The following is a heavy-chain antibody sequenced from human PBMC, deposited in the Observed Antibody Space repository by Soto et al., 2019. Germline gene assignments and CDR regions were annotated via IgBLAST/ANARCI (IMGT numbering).Heavy chain of an antibody. CDR1: GGSVSSSSYY. J-gene: IGHJ4*02. CDR2: IYYSGST. V-gene: IGHV4-39*01. CDR3: VSFCVRGYSYGFPVFDY. D-gene: IGHD5-18*01. Sequence: PSETLSLTCTVSGGSVSSSSYYWGWIRQPPGKGLEWIGNIYYSGSTYYNPSLKSRVTISVDTSKSQFSLRLSSVTAADTAVYYCVSFCVRGYSYGFPVFDYWGQGTLVTVSS.